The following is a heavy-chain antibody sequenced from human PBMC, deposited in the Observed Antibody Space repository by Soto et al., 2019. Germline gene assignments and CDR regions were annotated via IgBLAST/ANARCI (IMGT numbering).Heavy chain of an antibody. CDR2: IYQSGSA. V-gene: IGHV4-38-2*02. Sequence: PSETLSLTCVVSNDSIISNYYWGWIRQPPGRGLEWIGIIYQSGSAFYNPSLKSRVNISIDMSEDQFSLRLTSVTAADTAVYYCTRERYADYAVYXWGQGTLVTVSX. CDR1: NDSIISNYY. CDR3: TRERYADYAVYX. J-gene: IGHJ4*02. D-gene: IGHD4-17*01.